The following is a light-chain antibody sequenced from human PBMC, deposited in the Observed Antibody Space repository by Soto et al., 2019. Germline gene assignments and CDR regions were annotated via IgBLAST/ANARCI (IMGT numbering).Light chain of an antibody. V-gene: IGLV2-14*01. CDR3: SAYAGSNNFV. J-gene: IGLJ1*01. CDR2: EVT. Sequence: QSVLTQPASVSGSPGQSIAISCTGSSSDIGIYKYVSWYQQHPGKVPKLIIYEVTNRPSGVSNRFSGSKSGNTASLTISGLQAEDEADYYCSAYAGSNNFVFGSGTKVTVL. CDR1: SSDIGIYKY.